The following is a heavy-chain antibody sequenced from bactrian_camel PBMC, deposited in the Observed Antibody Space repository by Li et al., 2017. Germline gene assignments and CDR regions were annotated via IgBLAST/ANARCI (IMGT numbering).Heavy chain of an antibody. CDR1: GFTFSRHG. J-gene: IGHJ4*01. CDR2: IWRDGSIS. Sequence: VQLVESGGGLVQPGGSLRLSCAASGFTFSRHGMTWVRQAPGKGLEWVSGIWRDGSISGYADSVKGRFTISRDNAKNTLYLQMNSLRSDDTAVYYCTRLNGGGYSDYAAPHSDYWGQGTQVTVS. V-gene: IGHV3S6*01. D-gene: IGHD4*01. CDR3: TRLNGGGYSDYAAPHSDY.